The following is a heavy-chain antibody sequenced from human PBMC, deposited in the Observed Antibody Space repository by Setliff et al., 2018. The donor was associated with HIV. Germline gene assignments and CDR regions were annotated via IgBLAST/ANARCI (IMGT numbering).Heavy chain of an antibody. V-gene: IGHV1-3*01. Sequence: SVKVSCKASGYTLSTYALYWVRQAPGQRLEWMGWINSDNGNTKFSQKFQGRLTITADTTASTAYMVLSSLTSEDTAVYYCARGGAREYQLLYNYFDPWGQGTLVTVSS. CDR3: ARGGAREYQLLYNYFDP. CDR1: GYTLSTYA. CDR2: INSDNGNT. D-gene: IGHD2-2*01. J-gene: IGHJ5*02.